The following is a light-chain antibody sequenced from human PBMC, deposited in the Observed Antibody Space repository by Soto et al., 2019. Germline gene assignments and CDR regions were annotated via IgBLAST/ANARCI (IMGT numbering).Light chain of an antibody. Sequence: EIVLTQSPATLSVSPGERATLSCRASQSVSSNLAWHQQKAGQAPRLLIYGAFTRATGIPARFSGSGSETEFTRTISRLQSEDFAVYDCQQYNTWPWTFGQGTKVEIK. V-gene: IGKV3-15*01. CDR3: QQYNTWPWT. J-gene: IGKJ1*01. CDR2: GAF. CDR1: QSVSSN.